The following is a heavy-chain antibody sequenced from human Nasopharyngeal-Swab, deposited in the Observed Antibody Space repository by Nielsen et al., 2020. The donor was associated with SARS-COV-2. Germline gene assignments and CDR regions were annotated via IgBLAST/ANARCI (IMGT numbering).Heavy chain of an antibody. CDR3: VKHQGSSSDQ. V-gene: IGHV3-64D*06. Sequence: GESLKISCAASGFSFRSYWMHWVRQAPGKGLEYVSFVSSNGGSTDYADSVKGRFTISRDNAKNTLYLQMNSLRVEDTAVYYCVKHQGSSSDQWGQGTLVTVSS. J-gene: IGHJ4*02. CDR2: VSSNGGST. CDR1: GFSFRSYW.